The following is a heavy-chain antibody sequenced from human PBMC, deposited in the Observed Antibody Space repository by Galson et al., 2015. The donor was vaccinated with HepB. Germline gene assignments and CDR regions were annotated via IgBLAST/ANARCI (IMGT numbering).Heavy chain of an antibody. V-gene: IGHV5-51*01. J-gene: IGHJ4*02. CDR3: AGHPNPPYSYGFAIDY. CDR2: IYPGDSDT. CDR1: GYSFTSYW. Sequence: QSGAEVKKPGESLKISCKGSGYSFTSYWIGWVRQMPGKGLEWMGIIYPGDSDTRYSPSFQGQVTISADKSISTAYLQWSSLKASDTAMYYCAGHPNPPYSYGFAIDYWGQGTLVTVSS. D-gene: IGHD5-18*01.